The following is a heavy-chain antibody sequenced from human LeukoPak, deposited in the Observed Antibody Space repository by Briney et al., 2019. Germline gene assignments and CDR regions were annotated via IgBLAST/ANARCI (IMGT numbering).Heavy chain of an antibody. Sequence: LTGGSLRLSCVASGFTFSRYWMHWVRQAPGKGLVWVSRINSDGRSTNYADSAKGRFSISRDNAENTLYLQMNSLRVEDTAVYYCVRGADTGYSSDSWGQGTLVTVSS. V-gene: IGHV3-74*01. D-gene: IGHD3-9*01. CDR3: VRGADTGYSSDS. CDR1: GFTFSRYW. CDR2: INSDGRST. J-gene: IGHJ4*02.